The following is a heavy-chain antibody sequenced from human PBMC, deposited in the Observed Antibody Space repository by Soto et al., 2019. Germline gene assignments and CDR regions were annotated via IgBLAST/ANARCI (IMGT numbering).Heavy chain of an antibody. CDR3: ARVREDYDILTGYFYYYMDV. CDR2: IFSNDEK. CDR1: GFSLSNARMG. V-gene: IGHV2-26*01. Sequence: QVTLKESGPVLVKPTETLTLTCTVSGFSLSNARMGVSWIRQPPGKALEWLAHIFSNDEKSYSTSLKSRLTISKDTSKSPVVLTMTNMDPVDTATYYCARVREDYDILTGYFYYYMDVWGKGTTVTVSS. D-gene: IGHD3-9*01. J-gene: IGHJ6*03.